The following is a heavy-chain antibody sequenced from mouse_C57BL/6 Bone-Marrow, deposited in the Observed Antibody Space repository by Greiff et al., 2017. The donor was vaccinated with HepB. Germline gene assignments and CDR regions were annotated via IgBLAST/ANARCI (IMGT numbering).Heavy chain of an antibody. CDR3: AGDYYGSSGDWYFDV. V-gene: IGHV1-50*01. Sequence: QVQLQQPGAELVKPGASVKLSCKASGYTFTSYWMQWIGEIDPSDSYTNYNQKFKGKATLTVDTSSSTAYMQLSSLTSEDSAVYYCAGDYYGSSGDWYFDVWGTGTTVTVSS. CDR1: GYTFTSYW. D-gene: IGHD1-1*01. CDR2: IDPSDSYT. J-gene: IGHJ1*03.